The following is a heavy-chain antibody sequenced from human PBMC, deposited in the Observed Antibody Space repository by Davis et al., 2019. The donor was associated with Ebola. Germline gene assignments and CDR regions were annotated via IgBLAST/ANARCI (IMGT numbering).Heavy chain of an antibody. CDR1: GFTFSSYG. Sequence: GGSLRLSCAASGFTFSSYGMHWVRQAPGKGLEWVAVISYYGSNKYYADSVKGRFTISRDNSKNTLYLQMSSLRADDTAIYYCARVRGYNYGFDYWGQGTLVTVSS. V-gene: IGHV3-30*03. J-gene: IGHJ4*02. CDR3: ARVRGYNYGFDY. D-gene: IGHD5-18*01. CDR2: ISYYGSNK.